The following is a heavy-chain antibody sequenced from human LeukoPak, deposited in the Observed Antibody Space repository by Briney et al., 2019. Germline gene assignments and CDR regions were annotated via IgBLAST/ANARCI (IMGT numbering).Heavy chain of an antibody. V-gene: IGHV3-11*01. Sequence: GGSLKLSCAASGFTFSDYYMSWIRQAPGKGLEWVSYISSSGSTIYYADSVKGRFTISRDNAKNSLYLQMNSLRAEDTAVYYCARVHCSSTSCYRGHFDYWGQGTLVTVSS. J-gene: IGHJ4*02. CDR2: ISSSGSTI. CDR1: GFTFSDYY. CDR3: ARVHCSSTSCYRGHFDY. D-gene: IGHD2-2*02.